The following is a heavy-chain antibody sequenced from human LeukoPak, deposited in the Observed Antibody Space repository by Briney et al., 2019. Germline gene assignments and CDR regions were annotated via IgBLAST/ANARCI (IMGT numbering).Heavy chain of an antibody. V-gene: IGHV3-48*02. D-gene: IGHD2-21*02. J-gene: IGHJ4*02. CDR3: ARDISYCRGDCFGY. CDR2: ISGSSTTI. CDR1: GFTFSDYS. Sequence: GGSLRLSCAASGFTFSDYSMNWVRQPPGKGLEWISYISGSSTTIHYADSAKGRFIISRDNAKNSLYLQMNSLRDEDTAVYYCARDISYCRGDCFGYWGQGTLVTVPS.